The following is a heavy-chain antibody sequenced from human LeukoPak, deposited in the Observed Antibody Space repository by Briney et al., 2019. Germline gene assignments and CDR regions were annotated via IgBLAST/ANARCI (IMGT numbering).Heavy chain of an antibody. D-gene: IGHD3-3*02. CDR3: ARHYLSAYQWYFDL. CDR1: GYTFTSYG. CDR2: ISAYNGNT. V-gene: IGHV1-18*01. Sequence: ASVKVSCKASGYTFTSYGISWVRQAPGQGLEWMGWISAYNGNTNYAQKFQGRVTMTRDTSISTAYMELSSLRSEDTAVYYCARHYLSAYQWYFDLWGRGTLVTVSS. J-gene: IGHJ2*01.